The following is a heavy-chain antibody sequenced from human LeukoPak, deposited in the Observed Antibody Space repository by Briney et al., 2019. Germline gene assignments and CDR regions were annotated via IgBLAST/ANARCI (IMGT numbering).Heavy chain of an antibody. D-gene: IGHD4-17*01. J-gene: IGHJ6*02. CDR3: ARLRTTVTYYHYYYGMDV. V-gene: IGHV4-34*01. CDR2: INHSGST. CDR1: GGSFSGYY. Sequence: KSSETLSLTCAVYGGSFSGYYWSWIRQPPGKGLEWIGEINHSGSTNYNPSLKSRVTISVDTSKNQFSLKLSSVTAADTAVYYCARLRTTVTYYHYYYGMDVWGQGTTVTVSS.